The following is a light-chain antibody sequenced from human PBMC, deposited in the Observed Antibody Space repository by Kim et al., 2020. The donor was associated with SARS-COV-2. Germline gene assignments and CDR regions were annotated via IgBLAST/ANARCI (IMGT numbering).Light chain of an antibody. CDR3: QQYDSYPGT. CDR1: QSSRGV. J-gene: IGKJ1*01. V-gene: IGKV1-5*03. Sequence: AYEGDTVSISCLTSQSSRGVLAWDQQKPGKAPDLLIYTASTLKSGVTLRFSGSGSGTEFTLTISSLQPEDFATYYCQQYDSYPGTFGQGTKVDIK. CDR2: TAS.